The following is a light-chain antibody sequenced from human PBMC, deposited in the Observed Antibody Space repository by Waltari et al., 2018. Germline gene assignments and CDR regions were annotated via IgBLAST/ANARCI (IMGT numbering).Light chain of an antibody. CDR3: QTWTTGIVL. CDR2: LNSVGSH. Sequence: QPVLTQSPSASASLGASVKLTCTLSSGHSSYAIAWHQQQQGKAPRYLMRLNSVGSHSKGDGIPYRFSGSSSGAERYLTLSNLQAEDEADYYCQTWTTGIVLFGGGTRLTVL. J-gene: IGLJ2*01. V-gene: IGLV4-69*01. CDR1: SGHSSYA.